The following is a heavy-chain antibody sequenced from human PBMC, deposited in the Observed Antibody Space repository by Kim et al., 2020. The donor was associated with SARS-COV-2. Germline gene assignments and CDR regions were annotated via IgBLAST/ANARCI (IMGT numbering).Heavy chain of an antibody. J-gene: IGHJ2*01. CDR1: SSSFRRDAYS. CDR3: ARHGRALEWLWGEYWY. D-gene: IGHD5-12*01. CDR2: IYYSGTT. Sequence: SETLSLTCDVSSSSFRRDAYSWSWIRQPPGKGLEWIGYIYYSGTTYYNPSLKSRVTISADRSKNQFSLQLSSVTAADTAVYYCARHGRALEWLWGEYWY. V-gene: IGHV4-30-2*01.